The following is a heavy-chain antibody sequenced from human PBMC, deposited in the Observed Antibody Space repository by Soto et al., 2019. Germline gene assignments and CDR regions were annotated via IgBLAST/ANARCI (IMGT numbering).Heavy chain of an antibody. Sequence: ASVKVSCKASGYTLTGYYMHWVRQAPGQGLEWMGWINPNSGGTNYAQKFQGWVTMTRDTSISTAYMELSRLRSDDTAVYYCARGPPFEYSSSYNWFDPWGQGTLVTVS. D-gene: IGHD6-6*01. CDR1: GYTLTGYY. J-gene: IGHJ5*02. CDR2: INPNSGGT. V-gene: IGHV1-2*04. CDR3: ARGPPFEYSSSYNWFDP.